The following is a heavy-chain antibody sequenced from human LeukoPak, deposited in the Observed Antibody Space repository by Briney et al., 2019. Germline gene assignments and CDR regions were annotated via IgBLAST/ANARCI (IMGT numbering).Heavy chain of an antibody. CDR3: AKANYGESYWFFDL. J-gene: IGHJ2*01. D-gene: IGHD4-17*01. CDR1: GFTVSANY. CDR2: MYSNGDT. V-gene: IGHV3-53*05. Sequence: GGSLRLSCVASGFTVSANYMTWVRQAPGKGLEWVSLMYSNGDTYYAESVKGRFTLSRDNSKNSLYLQMNSLRAEDTALYYCAKANYGESYWFFDLWGRGTLVTVSS.